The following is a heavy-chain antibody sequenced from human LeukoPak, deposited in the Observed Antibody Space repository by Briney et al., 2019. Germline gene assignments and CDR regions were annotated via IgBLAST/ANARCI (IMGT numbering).Heavy chain of an antibody. CDR2: ISWNSGSI. CDR3: AKTGYFDWLSIYYYYMDV. CDR1: GFTFDDYA. J-gene: IGHJ6*03. D-gene: IGHD3-9*01. Sequence: GRSLRLSCAASGFTFDDYAMHWVRQAPGKGLEWVSGISWNSGSIGYADSVKGRFTISRDNSKNTLYLQMNSLRAEDTAVYYCAKTGYFDWLSIYYYYMDVWGKGTTVTISS. V-gene: IGHV3-9*01.